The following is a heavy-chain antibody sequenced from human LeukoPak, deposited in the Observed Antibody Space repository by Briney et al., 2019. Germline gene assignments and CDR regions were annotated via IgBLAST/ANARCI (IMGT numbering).Heavy chain of an antibody. J-gene: IGHJ5*02. CDR2: IIPIFGTA. CDR3: ARGPQLVRRNWFDP. CDR1: GGTFSSYA. D-gene: IGHD6-13*01. Sequence: GASVKVSCKASGGTFSSYAISWVRQAPGQGLEWMGGIIPIFGTANYAQKFQGRVTITADESTSTAYMELSSLRSEDTAVYYCARGPQLVRRNWFDPWGQGTLVTVSS. V-gene: IGHV1-69*13.